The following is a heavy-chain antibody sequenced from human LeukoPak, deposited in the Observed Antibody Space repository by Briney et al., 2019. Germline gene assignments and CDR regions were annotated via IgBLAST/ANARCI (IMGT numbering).Heavy chain of an antibody. CDR2: ISHSGNT. CDR3: ARGAYDFWSGYHQIDY. CDR1: NYSISSGYY. Sequence: SETLSLTCRVSNYSISSGYYWGWIRQPADTGLEWIGSISHSGNTSYNSSLKSRVTISVDTSKNQFSLKLSSVTAADTAVYYCARGAYDFWSGYHQIDYWGQGTLVTVSS. V-gene: IGHV4-38-2*02. J-gene: IGHJ4*02. D-gene: IGHD3-3*01.